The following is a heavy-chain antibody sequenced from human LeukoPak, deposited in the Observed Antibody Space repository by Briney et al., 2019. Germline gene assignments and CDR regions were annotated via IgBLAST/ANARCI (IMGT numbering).Heavy chain of an antibody. Sequence: PGGSLRLSCAASGFTFSGSAFHWVGQASGKGLEWVGRIRSKANSYATAYAASVKGRFTISRDNSKNTAYLQVNSLKTEDTAVYYCALDHGDYDFWFDPWGQGTLVTVSS. V-gene: IGHV3-73*01. CDR1: GFTFSGSA. CDR2: IRSKANSYAT. D-gene: IGHD4-17*01. CDR3: ALDHGDYDFWFDP. J-gene: IGHJ5*02.